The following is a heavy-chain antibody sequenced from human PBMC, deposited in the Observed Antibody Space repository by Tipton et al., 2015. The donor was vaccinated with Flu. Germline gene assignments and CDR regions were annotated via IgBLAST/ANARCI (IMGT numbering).Heavy chain of an antibody. CDR1: GFTFSSYS. J-gene: IGHJ4*02. Sequence: SLRLSCAASGFTFSSYSMNWVRQAPGKGLGWVSSISSSSSYIYYADSVKGRFTISRDNAKNSLYLQMNSLRAEDTAVYYCARILRFTGAWDYWGQGTLVTVSS. CDR2: ISSSSSYI. CDR3: ARILRFTGAWDY. D-gene: IGHD3-3*01. V-gene: IGHV3-21*01.